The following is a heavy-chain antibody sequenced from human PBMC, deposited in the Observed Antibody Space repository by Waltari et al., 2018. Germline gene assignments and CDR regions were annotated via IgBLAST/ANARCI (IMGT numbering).Heavy chain of an antibody. D-gene: IGHD2-15*01. CDR3: ARVTFFVSGGSCCYYFDY. V-gene: IGHV4-34*01. CDR1: GGSFSGYY. CDR2: INHSGST. Sequence: QVQLQQWGAGLLKPSETLSLTCAVYGGSFSGYYWSWIRQPPGKGLEWIGEINHSGSTNYNPSLKSRVTISVDTSKNQFSLKLSSVTAADTAVYYCARVTFFVSGGSCCYYFDYWGQGTLVTVSS. J-gene: IGHJ4*02.